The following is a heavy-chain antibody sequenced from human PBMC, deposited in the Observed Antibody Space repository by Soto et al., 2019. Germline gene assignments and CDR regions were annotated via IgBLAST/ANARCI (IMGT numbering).Heavy chain of an antibody. J-gene: IGHJ6*02. V-gene: IGHV4-59*12. D-gene: IGHD5-12*01. CDR2: IYYSGST. Sequence: SETLSLTCTVSGGFISGYYWSWIRQPPGKGLEWIGYIYYSGSTNYNPSLKSRVTISVDTSKNQFSLKMSSVSAADTAVYYCAREVATSFKCYGMGVWGQGTTVTASS. CDR1: GGFISGYY. CDR3: AREVATSFKCYGMGV.